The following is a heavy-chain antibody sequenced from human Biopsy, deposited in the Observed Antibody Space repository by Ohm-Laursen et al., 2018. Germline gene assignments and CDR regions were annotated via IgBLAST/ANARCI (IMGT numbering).Heavy chain of an antibody. D-gene: IGHD3-22*01. Sequence: ASVKVSCNTFGGTLSKYAMSWVRQAPGQGLEWLGVIIAPSGTTNSAQRFQGRLSITADESATSVYMELSSLTSEDTAVYYCARTGTYYHDSSLYYFYGLDLWGQGSTVTVFS. CDR3: ARTGTYYHDSSLYYFYGLDL. J-gene: IGHJ6*02. CDR1: GGTLSKYA. CDR2: IIAPSGTT. V-gene: IGHV1-69*13.